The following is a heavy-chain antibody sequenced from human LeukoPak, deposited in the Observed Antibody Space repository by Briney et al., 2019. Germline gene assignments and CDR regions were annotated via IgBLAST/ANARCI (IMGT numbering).Heavy chain of an antibody. CDR2: ISAYNGNT. Sequence: ASVKVSCKASGYTFTSYGISWVRQAPGQGLEWMGWISAYNGNTTYAQKLQGRVTMTTDTSTSTAYMELGSLRSDDTAVYYCARARLLRDAFDIWGQGTMVTVSS. CDR1: GYTFTSYG. J-gene: IGHJ3*02. V-gene: IGHV1-18*01. D-gene: IGHD3-22*01. CDR3: ARARLLRDAFDI.